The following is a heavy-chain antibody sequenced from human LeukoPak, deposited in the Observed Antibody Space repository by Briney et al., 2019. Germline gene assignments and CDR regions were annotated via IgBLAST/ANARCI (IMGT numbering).Heavy chain of an antibody. CDR3: VKPSSSSPQYTWFDP. Sequence: GGSLRLSCAASGFTVSSNYMSWVRQAPGKGLEWVSVIYSGGSTYYADSVKGRFTISRDNSKNTLYLQMNSLRAEDTALYYCVKPSSSSPQYTWFDPGAQEPLVPVSS. CDR1: GFTVSSNY. CDR2: IYSGGST. V-gene: IGHV3-53*01. D-gene: IGHD6-19*01. J-gene: IGHJ5*02.